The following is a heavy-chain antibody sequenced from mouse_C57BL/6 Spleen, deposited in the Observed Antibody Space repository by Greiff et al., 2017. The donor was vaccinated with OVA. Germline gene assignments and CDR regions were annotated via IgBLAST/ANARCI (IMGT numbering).Heavy chain of an antibody. CDR1: GYTFTSYW. V-gene: IGHV1-61*01. D-gene: IGHD4-1*01. J-gene: IGHJ2*01. Sequence: QVQLQQSGAELVRPGSSVKLSCKASGYTFTSYWMDRVKQRPGQGLEWIGNIYPSDSETHYNQKFKDKATLTVDKSSSTAYMQLSSLTSEDSAVYYCARQNWDRDFDYWGQGTTLTVSS. CDR3: ARQNWDRDFDY. CDR2: IYPSDSET.